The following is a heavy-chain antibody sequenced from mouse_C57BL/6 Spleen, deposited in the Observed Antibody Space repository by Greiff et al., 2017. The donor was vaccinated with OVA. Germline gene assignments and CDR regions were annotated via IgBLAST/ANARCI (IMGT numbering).Heavy chain of an antibody. CDR2: IDPENGDT. V-gene: IGHV14-4*01. J-gene: IGHJ2*01. CDR1: GFNIKDDY. D-gene: IGHD3-2*02. CDR3: TTGSSGYFPYYFDY. Sequence: EVQLQQSGAELVRPGASVKLSCTASGFNIKDDYMHWVKQRPEQGLEWIGWIDPENGDTEYASKFQGKATITADTASNTDYLQLSSLTSEDTAVYYCTTGSSGYFPYYFDYWGQGTTLTVSS.